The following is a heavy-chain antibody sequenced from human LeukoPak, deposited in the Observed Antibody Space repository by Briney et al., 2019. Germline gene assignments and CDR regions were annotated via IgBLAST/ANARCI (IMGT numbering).Heavy chain of an antibody. J-gene: IGHJ6*02. CDR2: IYPDDSDA. D-gene: IGHD3-10*01. CDR3: ARGAHGSGIYYNYYGMDV. Sequence: GESLKISCKGSGYNFGTRWVAWVRQMPGKGLEWMGIIYPDDSDARYSPSFQGQVTISADKSINTAYLQWSSLKASDTAIYFCARGAHGSGIYYNYYGMDVWGQGTTVTVSS. CDR1: GYNFGTRW. V-gene: IGHV5-51*01.